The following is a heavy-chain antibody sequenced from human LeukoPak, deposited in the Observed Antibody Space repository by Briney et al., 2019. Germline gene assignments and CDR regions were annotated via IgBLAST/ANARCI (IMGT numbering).Heavy chain of an antibody. CDR3: ARGGNSAGYSSGWHLNY. CDR2: INPNSGGT. J-gene: IGHJ4*02. V-gene: IGHV1-2*02. D-gene: IGHD6-19*01. CDR1: GYTFTGYY. Sequence: ASVKVSCKASGYTFTGYYMHWVRQAPGQGLEWMGWINPNSGGTNYAQKFQGRVTMTRDTSISTAYMELSRLRSDDTAVYYCARGGNSAGYSSGWHLNYWGQGTLVTVSS.